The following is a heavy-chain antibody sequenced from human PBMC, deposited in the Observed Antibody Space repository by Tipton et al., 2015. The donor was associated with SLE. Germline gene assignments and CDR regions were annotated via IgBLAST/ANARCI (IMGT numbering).Heavy chain of an antibody. J-gene: IGHJ3*02. CDR2: IYYSGST. V-gene: IGHV4-59*01. Sequence: GLVKPSETLSLTCTVSGGSISSYYWSWIRQPPGKGLEWIGYIYYSGSTNYNPSLKSRVTISVDTSKNQFSLKLSSVTAADTAVYYCARGDYYDSSGHDAFDIWGQGTMVTVSS. CDR1: GGSISSYY. CDR3: ARGDYYDSSGHDAFDI. D-gene: IGHD3-22*01.